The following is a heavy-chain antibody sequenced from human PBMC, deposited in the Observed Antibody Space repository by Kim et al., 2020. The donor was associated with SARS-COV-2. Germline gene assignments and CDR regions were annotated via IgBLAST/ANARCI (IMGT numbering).Heavy chain of an antibody. J-gene: IGHJ4*02. V-gene: IGHV3-23*01. CDR2: ISGSGGST. CDR3: AKGPRVVATIVGYHLNY. CDR1: GFTFSSYA. Sequence: GGSLRLSCAASGFTFSSYAMSWVRQAPGKGLEWVSAISGSGGSTYYADSVKGRFTISRDNSKNTLYLQMNSLRAEDTAVYYCAKGPRVVATIVGYHLNYWGQGTLVTVSS. D-gene: IGHD5-12*01.